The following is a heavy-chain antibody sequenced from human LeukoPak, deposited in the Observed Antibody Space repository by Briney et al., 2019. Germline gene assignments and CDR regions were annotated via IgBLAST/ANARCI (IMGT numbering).Heavy chain of an antibody. CDR1: GGSFSGYY. CDR2: IVGGDGGT. J-gene: IGHJ6*03. CDR3: ARGALYYMDV. Sequence: LSLTCAVYGGSFSGYYWSWIRQPPGKGLEWVSGIVGGDGGTYYADSVKGRFIISRDNSKNTLYVQMNSLRAEDTAVYYCARGALYYMDVWGKGTTVTISS. V-gene: IGHV3-23*01.